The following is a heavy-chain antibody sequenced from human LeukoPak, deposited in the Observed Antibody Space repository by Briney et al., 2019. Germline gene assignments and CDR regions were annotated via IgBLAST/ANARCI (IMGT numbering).Heavy chain of an antibody. D-gene: IGHD3-9*01. CDR2: TYYRSKWIN. J-gene: IGHJ3*02. Sequence: SQTLSLTCAISGDSLSVKSDGWKWIRQSPSRGLEWLGRTYYRSKWINDYATSVKSRIIISPDTSKNQFSLHLNSVTPEDTAVYYCARDADWAYDAFDIWGQGTMVTVSS. CDR3: ARDADWAYDAFDI. V-gene: IGHV6-1*01. CDR1: GDSLSVKSDG.